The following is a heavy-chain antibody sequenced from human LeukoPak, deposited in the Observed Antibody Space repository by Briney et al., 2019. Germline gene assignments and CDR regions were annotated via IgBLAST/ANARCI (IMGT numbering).Heavy chain of an antibody. CDR2: IYYSGST. CDR3: ARGAYSGSFFDY. V-gene: IGHV4-59*01. CDR1: GGSISSYY. J-gene: IGHJ4*02. D-gene: IGHD1-26*01. Sequence: SETLSLTCTVSGGSISSYYWSWIRQPPGKGLEWTGYIYYSGSTNYNPSLKSRVTISVDTSKNQFSLKLSSVTAADTAVYYCARGAYSGSFFDYWGQGTLVTVSS.